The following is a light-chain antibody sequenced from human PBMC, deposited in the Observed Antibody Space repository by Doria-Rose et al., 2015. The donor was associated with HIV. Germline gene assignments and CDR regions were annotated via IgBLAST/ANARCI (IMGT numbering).Light chain of an antibody. V-gene: IGLV7-46*01. Sequence: TLTCDSSTGAVTSANYPHWFQQKPGQAPRTLIYDTNNKHSWTPARFSGSLLGGKAALTLSGAQPEDEADYYCLLSYSGAAVFGGGTKLTVL. CDR1: TGAVTSANY. CDR3: LLSYSGAAV. J-gene: IGLJ2*01. CDR2: DTN.